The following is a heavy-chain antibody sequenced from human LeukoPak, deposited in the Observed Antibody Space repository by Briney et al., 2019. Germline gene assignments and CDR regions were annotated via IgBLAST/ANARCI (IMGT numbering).Heavy chain of an antibody. CDR2: FYYSGST. Sequence: SETLSLTCTVYGGSISSTSYNWGWIRQPPGKGLEWVGSFYYSGSTYYNPSLKSRVTISVDTSKSQSSLKLSSVTAEDTAVYYCARHLGYCSGGTCYWEPDAFDIWGQGTLVTVSS. V-gene: IGHV4-39*01. CDR3: ARHLGYCSGGTCYWEPDAFDI. J-gene: IGHJ3*02. D-gene: IGHD2-15*01. CDR1: GGSISSTSYN.